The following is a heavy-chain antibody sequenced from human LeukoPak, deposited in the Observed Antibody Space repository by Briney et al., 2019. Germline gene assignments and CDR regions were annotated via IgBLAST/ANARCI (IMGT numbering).Heavy chain of an antibody. CDR1: GGSISSYY. CDR2: IYTSGST. V-gene: IGHV4-4*07. Sequence: SETLSLTCTVSGGSISSYYWSWIRQPAGKGLEWIGPIYTSGSTNYNPSLKSRVTMSVDTSQNQFSLKLTSVTAADTAVYYCARARAVITFDWYFDLWGRGTLVIVSS. D-gene: IGHD4-11*01. CDR3: ARARAVITFDWYFDL. J-gene: IGHJ2*01.